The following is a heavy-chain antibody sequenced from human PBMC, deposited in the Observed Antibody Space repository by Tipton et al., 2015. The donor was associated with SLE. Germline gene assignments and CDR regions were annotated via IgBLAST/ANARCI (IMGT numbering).Heavy chain of an antibody. V-gene: IGHV4-59*11. CDR1: GGSISSHY. CDR2: IYYSGST. Sequence: TLSLTCTVSGGSISSHYWSWIRQPPGKGLEWIGYIYYSGSTNYNPSLKGRVTISVDTSKNQFSLKLSSVTAADTAVYYCAREGERMMDAFDIWGQGTMVTVSS. J-gene: IGHJ3*02. CDR3: AREGERMMDAFDI. D-gene: IGHD3-16*01.